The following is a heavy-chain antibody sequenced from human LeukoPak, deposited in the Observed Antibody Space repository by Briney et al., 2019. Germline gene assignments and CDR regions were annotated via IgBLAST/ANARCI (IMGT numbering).Heavy chain of an antibody. D-gene: IGHD3-10*01. J-gene: IGHJ3*02. V-gene: IGHV3-53*01. Sequence: GGSLRLSCAASGFTVSSNYMSWVRQAPGKGLEWVSVIYSGGSTYYADSVKGRFTISRDNSKNTLYLQMNSLRAEDTAVYYCARGRVGAAFDIWGQGTMVTVSS. CDR2: IYSGGST. CDR3: ARGRVGAAFDI. CDR1: GFTVSSNY.